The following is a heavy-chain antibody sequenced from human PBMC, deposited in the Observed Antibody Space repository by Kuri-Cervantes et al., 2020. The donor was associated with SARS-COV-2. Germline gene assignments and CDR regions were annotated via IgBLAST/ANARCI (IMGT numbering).Heavy chain of an antibody. CDR1: GYTFTGYY. Sequence: ASVKVSCKASGYTFTGYYMHWVRQAPGQGLEWMGWINPNSGGTNYAQKVQGRVSMTSDTSTGTVYMEMSSLRSEDTAMYYCSTLTGYYRHDAFNMWGQGTMVTVSS. J-gene: IGHJ3*02. V-gene: IGHV1-2*02. CDR2: INPNSGGT. CDR3: STLTGYYRHDAFNM. D-gene: IGHD3-9*01.